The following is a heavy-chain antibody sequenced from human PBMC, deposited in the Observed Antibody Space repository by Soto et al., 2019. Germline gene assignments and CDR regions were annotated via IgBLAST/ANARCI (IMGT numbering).Heavy chain of an antibody. CDR1: GYTFTSYG. CDR3: ARGANWFDP. Sequence: ATVKVSCKASGYTFTSYGISWGRQAPGQGLEWMGRSSAYNGSTNYAQKLQGRVTMTTDTYTSTAYKEPRSLRSDDTAVYYCARGANWFDPWGQGTLVTVSS. CDR2: SSAYNGST. J-gene: IGHJ5*02. V-gene: IGHV1-18*01.